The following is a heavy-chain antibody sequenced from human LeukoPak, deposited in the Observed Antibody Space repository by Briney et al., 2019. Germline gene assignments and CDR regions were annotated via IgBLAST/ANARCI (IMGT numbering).Heavy chain of an antibody. CDR3: AKYYGDDPDYYYYMDV. J-gene: IGHJ6*03. CDR1: GFTFNRYN. CDR2: ISTSSSYI. D-gene: IGHD4-17*01. Sequence: GGSLRLSCAASGFTFNRYNMNWVRRAPGKGLEWVSSISTSSSYIYYADSVKGRFTISRDNSKNTLYLQMNSLRAEDTAVYYCAKYYGDDPDYYYYMDVWGKGTTVTISS. V-gene: IGHV3-21*04.